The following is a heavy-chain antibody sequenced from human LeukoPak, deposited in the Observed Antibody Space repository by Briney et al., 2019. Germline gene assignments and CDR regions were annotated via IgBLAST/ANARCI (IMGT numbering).Heavy chain of an antibody. J-gene: IGHJ6*02. V-gene: IGHV3-9*01. D-gene: IGHD3-10*01. CDR1: GFIFSSDS. Sequence: PGGSLRLSCATSGFIFSSDSMIWVRQAPGKGLEWVSGITWNSGNIGYADSVKGRFTISRDNAKNSLYLQMNSLRAEDTALYYCAKDYYYGSGSYYSFHYYGMDVWGQGTTVTVSS. CDR2: ITWNSGNI. CDR3: AKDYYYGSGSYYSFHYYGMDV.